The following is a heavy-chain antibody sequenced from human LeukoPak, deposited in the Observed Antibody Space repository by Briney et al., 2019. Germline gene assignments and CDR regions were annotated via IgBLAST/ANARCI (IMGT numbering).Heavy chain of an antibody. J-gene: IGHJ4*02. D-gene: IGHD3-10*01. CDR1: GFTFSSYA. CDR3: AKDLWFGELPLY. Sequence: PGGSLRLSCAASGFTFSSYAMSWVRQAPGKGLEWVSAISGSGGSTYYADSVKGRFTIPRDNSKNTLYLQMNSLRAEDTAIYYCAKDLWFGELPLYWGQGTLVTVSS. CDR2: ISGSGGST. V-gene: IGHV3-23*01.